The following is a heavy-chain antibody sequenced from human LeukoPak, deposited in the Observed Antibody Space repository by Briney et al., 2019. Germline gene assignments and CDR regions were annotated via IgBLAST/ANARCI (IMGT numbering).Heavy chain of an antibody. Sequence: PSETLSLTCAVYGGSFSGYYWSWIRQPPGKGLEWIGEINHSGSTNYNPSLKSRVTISVDTSKNQFSLKLSPVTAADTAVYYCARADIVATIDYWGQGTLVTVSS. CDR3: ARADIVATIDY. J-gene: IGHJ4*02. CDR1: GGSFSGYY. CDR2: INHSGST. D-gene: IGHD5-12*01. V-gene: IGHV4-34*01.